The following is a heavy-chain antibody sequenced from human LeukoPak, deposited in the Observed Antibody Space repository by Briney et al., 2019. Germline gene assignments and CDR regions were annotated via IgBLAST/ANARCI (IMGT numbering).Heavy chain of an antibody. V-gene: IGHV4-61*02. CDR2: IYTSGST. CDR3: ARDLIQLWLGGYYYYMDV. D-gene: IGHD5-18*01. Sequence: SQTPSLTCTVSGGSISSGSYYWSWIRQPAGKGLEWIGRIYTSGSTNYNPSLKSRVTISVDTSKNQFSLKLSSVTAADTAVYYCARDLIQLWLGGYYYYMDVWGKGTTVTVSS. CDR1: GGSISSGSYY. J-gene: IGHJ6*03.